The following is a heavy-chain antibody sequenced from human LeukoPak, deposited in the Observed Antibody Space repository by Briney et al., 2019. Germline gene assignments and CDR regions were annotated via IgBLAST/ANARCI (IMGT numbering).Heavy chain of an antibody. CDR3: ARWGDILTGYYREYYFDY. Sequence: GASVKVSCKASGYTFTSYGISWVRQAPGQGLEWMGIINPSGGSTSYAQKFQGRVTMTRDTSTSTVYMELSSLRSEDTAVYYCARWGDILTGYYREYYFDYWGQGTLVTVSS. CDR1: GYTFTSYG. V-gene: IGHV1-46*01. D-gene: IGHD3-9*01. J-gene: IGHJ4*02. CDR2: INPSGGST.